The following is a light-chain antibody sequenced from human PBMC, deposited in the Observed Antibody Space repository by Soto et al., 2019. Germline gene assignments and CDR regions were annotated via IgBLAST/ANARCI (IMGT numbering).Light chain of an antibody. V-gene: IGLV1-36*01. CDR3: AAWDDSLNGVL. CDR1: SSNIGSNS. CDR2: YDD. Sequence: QSVLTQPPSASGTPGQRVIISCSASSSNIGSNSVIWYQQLPGKAPKLLIYYDDLLPSGVSDRFSGSKSGTSASLVISGLQSEDEADYYCAAWDDSLNGVLFGGGTKLTVL. J-gene: IGLJ2*01.